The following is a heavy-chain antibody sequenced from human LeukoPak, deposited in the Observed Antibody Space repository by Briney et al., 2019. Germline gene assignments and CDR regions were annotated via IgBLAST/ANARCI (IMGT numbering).Heavy chain of an antibody. CDR2: SYPGYSDT. J-gene: IGHJ4*02. CDR3: ARSYGSGSYSEY. D-gene: IGHD3-10*01. V-gene: IGHV5-51*01. Sequence: GESLKISCKGSGYSFSTHWIGWVRQMPGKGLEWMGISYPGYSDTRYSPSFQGQVTISADKSISSAYLQWSSLKASDTAMYYCARSYGSGSYSEYWGRGTLVTVSS. CDR1: GYSFSTHW.